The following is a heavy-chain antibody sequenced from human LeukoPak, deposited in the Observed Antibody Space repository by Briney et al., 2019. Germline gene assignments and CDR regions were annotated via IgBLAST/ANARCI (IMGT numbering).Heavy chain of an antibody. Sequence: KSGESLKISFKGSEXSFATYWIGWVRQMPGQGLERMRIIFPGDSDTRYSPSFQGQVTISADKSISTAYLQWSSLKASDTAIYYCASEYCSGGNCYFDYWGQGTLVTVSS. D-gene: IGHD2-15*01. CDR3: ASEYCSGGNCYFDY. V-gene: IGHV5-51*01. CDR1: EXSFATYW. J-gene: IGHJ4*02. CDR2: IFPGDSDT.